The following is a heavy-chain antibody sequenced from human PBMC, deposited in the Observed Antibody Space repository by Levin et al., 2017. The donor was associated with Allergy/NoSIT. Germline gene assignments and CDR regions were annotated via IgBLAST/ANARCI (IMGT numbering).Heavy chain of an antibody. CDR3: AKVRRMTTVTSGADY. J-gene: IGHJ4*02. V-gene: IGHV3-30*18. Sequence: GGSLRLSCAASGFTFSSYGMHWVRQAPGKGLEWVAVISYDGSNKYYADSVKGRFTISRDNSKNTLYLQMNSLRAEDTAVYYCAKVRRMTTVTSGADYWGQGTLVTVSS. D-gene: IGHD4-17*01. CDR2: ISYDGSNK. CDR1: GFTFSSYG.